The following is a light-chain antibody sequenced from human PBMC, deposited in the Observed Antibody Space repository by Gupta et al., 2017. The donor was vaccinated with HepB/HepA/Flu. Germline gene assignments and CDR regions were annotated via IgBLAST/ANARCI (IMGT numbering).Light chain of an antibody. Sequence: QSALTQPPSVSGSPGQSVTIPCIGTSSEVGGYNYVSWYQQHPGKATKLMIYDVTKWPSGVPDRFSGSKSGNTASLTISGLQAEDEADYYCSSYAGRYTYVFGTGTKVTVL. CDR3: SSYAGRYTYV. J-gene: IGLJ1*01. CDR1: SSEVGGYNY. V-gene: IGLV2-11*01. CDR2: DVT.